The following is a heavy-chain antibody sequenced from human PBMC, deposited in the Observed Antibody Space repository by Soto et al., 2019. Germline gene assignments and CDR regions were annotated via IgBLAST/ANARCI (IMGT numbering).Heavy chain of an antibody. CDR1: GGSISSGGYY. V-gene: IGHV4-31*03. D-gene: IGHD3-22*01. Sequence: SETLSLTCTVSGGSISSGGYYWSWIRQHPGKGLEWIGYIYYSGSTYYNPSLKSRVTISVDTSKNQFSLKLSSVTAADTAVYYCARDIGRSGYFQHWGQGTLVTVSS. CDR2: IYYSGST. CDR3: ARDIGRSGYFQH. J-gene: IGHJ1*01.